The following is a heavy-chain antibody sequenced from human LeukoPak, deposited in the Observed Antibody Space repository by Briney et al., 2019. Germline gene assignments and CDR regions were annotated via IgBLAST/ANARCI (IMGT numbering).Heavy chain of an antibody. Sequence: VASVKVSCKASGYTFTSYGISWVRQAPGQGLEWMGWISAYNGNTNYAQKLQGRVTMTTDTSTSTAYMELRSLRSDDTAVYYCARDNEYSSSWYPTQNRNFDYWGQGTLVTVSS. CDR2: ISAYNGNT. V-gene: IGHV1-18*01. CDR3: ARDNEYSSSWYPTQNRNFDY. D-gene: IGHD6-13*01. CDR1: GYTFTSYG. J-gene: IGHJ4*02.